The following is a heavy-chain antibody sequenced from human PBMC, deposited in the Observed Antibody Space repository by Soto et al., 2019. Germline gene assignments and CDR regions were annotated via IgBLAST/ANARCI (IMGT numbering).Heavy chain of an antibody. CDR1: GFTFSSYG. CDR2: ISYDGSDK. CDR3: AKAYGSGTVYGMDV. Sequence: QVQLVESGGGVVQPGRTLRLSCTASGFTFSSYGMHWVRQAPGKGLEWVAVISYDGSDKYYADSVKGRFTISRDNSKNTLYLQMNSLRAEDTAVYYCAKAYGSGTVYGMDVW. V-gene: IGHV3-30*18. D-gene: IGHD3-10*01. J-gene: IGHJ6*01.